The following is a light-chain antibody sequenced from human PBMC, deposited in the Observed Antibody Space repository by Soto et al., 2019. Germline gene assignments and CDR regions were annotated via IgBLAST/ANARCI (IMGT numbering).Light chain of an antibody. CDR3: CSYTSSETVV. CDR1: NSDVGKYDF. CDR2: EVN. V-gene: IGLV2-23*02. J-gene: IGLJ3*02. Sequence: QSALTQPASVSGTPGQSITISCTGTNSDVGKYDFVSWYQHYPDKAPKLIIYEVNKRPSGVSHRFSGSKSGSTASLTLSGLQAEDEAHYYCCSYTSSETVVFGGGTKLTVL.